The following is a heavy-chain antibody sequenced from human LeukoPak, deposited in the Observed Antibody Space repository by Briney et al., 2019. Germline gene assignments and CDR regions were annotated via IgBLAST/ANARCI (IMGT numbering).Heavy chain of an antibody. CDR3: ARLFLTGYYPTDY. V-gene: IGHV4-34*01. D-gene: IGHD3-9*01. CDR1: GGSFSGYY. Sequence: SETLSLTCAVYGGSFSGYYWSWIRQPPGKGLEWIGEINHSGSTNYNPSLKSRVTISVDTSKNQFSLKLSSVTAAGTAVYYCARLFLTGYYPTDYWGQGTLVTVSS. CDR2: INHSGST. J-gene: IGHJ4*02.